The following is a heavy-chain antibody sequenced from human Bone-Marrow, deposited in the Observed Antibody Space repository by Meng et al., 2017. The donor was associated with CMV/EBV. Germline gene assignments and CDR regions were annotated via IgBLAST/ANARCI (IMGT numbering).Heavy chain of an antibody. V-gene: IGHV1-18*01. J-gene: IGHJ4*02. CDR3: ARTLSTYYDFWSGYYTPSYYFDY. D-gene: IGHD3-3*01. Sequence: ASVKVSCKASGYTFTSYGISWVRQAPGQGLEWMGWISAYNGNTNYAQKLQGRVTMTTDTSTSTAYMELRSLRSDDTAVYYCARTLSTYYDFWSGYYTPSYYFDYWGQGPLVTVYS. CDR2: ISAYNGNT. CDR1: GYTFTSYG.